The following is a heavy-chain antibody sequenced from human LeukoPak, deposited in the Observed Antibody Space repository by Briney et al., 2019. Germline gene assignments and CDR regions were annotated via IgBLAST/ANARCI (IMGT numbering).Heavy chain of an antibody. CDR1: GFTFDDYA. V-gene: IGHV3-9*01. Sequence: GGSLRLSCAASGFTFDDYAMHWVRQAPGKGLEWVSGISWNSGSIGYADSVKGRFTISRDNAKNSLYLQMNSLRAEDTALYYCCKVGVNYHFWSGPLDYWGQGNL. D-gene: IGHD3-3*01. CDR2: ISWNSGSI. J-gene: IGHJ4*01. CDR3: CKVGVNYHFWSGPLDY.